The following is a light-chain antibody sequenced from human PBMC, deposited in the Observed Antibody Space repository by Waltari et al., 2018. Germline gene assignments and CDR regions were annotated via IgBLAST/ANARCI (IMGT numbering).Light chain of an antibody. CDR1: SGHRYYA. V-gene: IGLV4-69*01. J-gene: IGLJ1*01. CDR3: QTWGPGMRV. CDR2: VNNDGTA. Sequence: QLVLTQSPSASASLGASVKLTCILDSGHRYYAIAWHQQHPQKGPRCLMKVNNDGTAFRGDGMPERFSGSASGPERYLTISSRQSEDEADYYCQTWGPGMRVFGTGAKVTV.